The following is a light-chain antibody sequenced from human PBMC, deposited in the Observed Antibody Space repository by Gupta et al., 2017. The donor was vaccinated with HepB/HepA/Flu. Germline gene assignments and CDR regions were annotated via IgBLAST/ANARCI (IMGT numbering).Light chain of an antibody. CDR2: LGS. J-gene: IGKJ4*01. V-gene: IGKV2-28*01. Sequence: DIVMTQSPLSLPVTPGEPASISCRSSQSLLDSSGYNYLDWYLQKPGQSPQLLISLGSNRASGVPDRFSGSGSGTDFTLKISSVEAEDVGLYYCMQALQTPITFGGGTKVEIK. CDR3: MQALQTPIT. CDR1: QSLLDSSGYNY.